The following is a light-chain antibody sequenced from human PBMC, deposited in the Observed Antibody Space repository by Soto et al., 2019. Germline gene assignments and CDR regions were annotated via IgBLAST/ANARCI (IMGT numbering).Light chain of an antibody. J-gene: IGKJ5*01. Sequence: EIVVTQSPATLSLSPEERATLSCRASQSVSSYLAWYQQKPGQAPRLLIYDASNRATGIPARFSGSGSGTDFTLTISSLEPEDFAVYYCQQRSNWLITFGQGTRLEIK. CDR2: DAS. CDR3: QQRSNWLIT. CDR1: QSVSSY. V-gene: IGKV3-11*01.